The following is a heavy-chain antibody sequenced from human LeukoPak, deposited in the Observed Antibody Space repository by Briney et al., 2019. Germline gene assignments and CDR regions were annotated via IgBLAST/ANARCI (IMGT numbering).Heavy chain of an antibody. CDR2: IYYSGST. J-gene: IGHJ4*02. Sequence: RPSETLSLTCTVSGGSISSYYWSWIRQPPGKGLEWIGYIYYSGSTNYNPSLKSRVTISVDTSKNQFSLKLSSVTAADTAVYYCTRGASGLTYDYGVNWGQGTLVTVSS. CDR3: TRGASGLTYDYGVN. D-gene: IGHD4-17*01. V-gene: IGHV4-59*01. CDR1: GGSISSYY.